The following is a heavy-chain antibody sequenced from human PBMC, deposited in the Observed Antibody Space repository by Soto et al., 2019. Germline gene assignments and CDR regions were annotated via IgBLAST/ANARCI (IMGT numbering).Heavy chain of an antibody. D-gene: IGHD5-12*01. CDR3: AKDRMYAWGGYVDYGMDV. CDR1: GFTFSNYA. CDR2: IIGSGGST. J-gene: IGHJ6*02. V-gene: IGHV3-23*01. Sequence: VQLLESGGGLVQPGGSLRLSCAASGFTFSNYAMSWVRQAPGKGLEWVSCIIGSGGSTYYADSVKGRFTISRDNSKNTLFLQMNTWRAEDTAVYYCAKDRMYAWGGYVDYGMDVWGQGTTVTVSS.